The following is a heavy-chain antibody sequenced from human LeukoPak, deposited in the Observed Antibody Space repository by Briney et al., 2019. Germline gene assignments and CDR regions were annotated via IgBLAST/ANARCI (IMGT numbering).Heavy chain of an antibody. V-gene: IGHV3-53*01. D-gene: IGHD3-3*02. Sequence: GGSLRLSCAASGFIVSNTYMTWVRPPPGKGLEWVSVIHNDGSTYYADSVKGRFTVSRDNSKNMLFLRMNSLRVEDTAVYFCASLARDYWGQGTLVSVSS. J-gene: IGHJ4*01. CDR2: IHNDGST. CDR1: GFIVSNTY. CDR3: ASLARDY.